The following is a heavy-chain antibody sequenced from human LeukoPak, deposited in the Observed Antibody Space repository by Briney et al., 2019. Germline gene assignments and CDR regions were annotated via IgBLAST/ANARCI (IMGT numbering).Heavy chain of an antibody. CDR3: ATVPRNYYDSSGYSL. D-gene: IGHD3-22*01. CDR1: GYTLTELS. V-gene: IGHV1-24*01. J-gene: IGHJ4*02. Sequence: ASVKVSCKVSGYTLTELSMHWVRQPPGKGLEWMGGFDPEDGETIYAQKFQGRVTMTEDTSTDTAYMELSSLRSEDTAVYYCATVPRNYYDSSGYSLWGQGTLVTVSS. CDR2: FDPEDGET.